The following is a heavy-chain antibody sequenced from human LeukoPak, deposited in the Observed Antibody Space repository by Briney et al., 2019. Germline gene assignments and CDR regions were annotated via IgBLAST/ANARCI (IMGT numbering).Heavy chain of an antibody. D-gene: IGHD6-13*01. Sequence: GGSLRLSCAASGFTFDDYAMHWVRQAPGKGLEWVSLISWDGGSTYYADSVKGRFTISRDNSKNSLYPQMNSLRAEDTALYYCAKDGAAGAYYYYYYMDVWGKGTTVTVSS. CDR3: AKDGAAGAYYYYYYMDV. CDR2: ISWDGGST. J-gene: IGHJ6*03. CDR1: GFTFDDYA. V-gene: IGHV3-43D*03.